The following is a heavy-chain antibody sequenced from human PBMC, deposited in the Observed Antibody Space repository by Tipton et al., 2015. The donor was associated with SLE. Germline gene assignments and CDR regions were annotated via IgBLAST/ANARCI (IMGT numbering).Heavy chain of an antibody. Sequence: GLVKPSQTLSLTCAXSXXSVSXXSAAWNWXRQSPSRGLEWLGRTYYRSKWYNDYAVSVKSRITINPDTSKNQFSLKLSSVTAADTAVYYCARVRNDYGRYYXDXWGQGTLVTVSS. D-gene: IGHD4-17*01. CDR2: TYYRSKWYN. J-gene: IGHJ4*02. CDR1: XXSVSXXSAA. V-gene: IGHV6-1*01. CDR3: ARVRNDYGRYYXDX.